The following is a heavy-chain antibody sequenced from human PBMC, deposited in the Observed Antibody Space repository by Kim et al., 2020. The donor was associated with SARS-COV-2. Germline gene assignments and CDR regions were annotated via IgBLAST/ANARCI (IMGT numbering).Heavy chain of an antibody. CDR1: GGSISSYY. J-gene: IGHJ6*02. CDR2: IYYSGST. CDR3: ARDPGQIYGMDV. V-gene: IGHV4-59*01. D-gene: IGHD3-10*01. Sequence: SETLSLTCTVSGGSISSYYWSWIRQPPGKGLEWIGYIYYSGSTNYNPSLKSRVTISVDTSKNQFSLKLSSVTAADTAVYYCARDPGQIYGMDVWGQGTT.